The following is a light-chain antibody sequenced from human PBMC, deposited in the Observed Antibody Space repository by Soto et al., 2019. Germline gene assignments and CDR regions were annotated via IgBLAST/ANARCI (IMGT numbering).Light chain of an antibody. J-gene: IGKJ4*01. CDR2: DAS. CDR3: QQLNSYPLT. V-gene: IGKV1-33*01. Sequence: IQLTQSPSSLSASVGDRVTITCQASQVISNYLNGYQQKPGKAPKLLIYDASNLETGVPSRFSGSGSGTEFTLTISSLQPEDFATYYCQQLNSYPLTFGGGTKVDIK. CDR1: QVISNY.